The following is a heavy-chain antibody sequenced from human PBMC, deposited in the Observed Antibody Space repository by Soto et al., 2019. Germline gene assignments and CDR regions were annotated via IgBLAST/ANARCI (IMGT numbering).Heavy chain of an antibody. J-gene: IGHJ4*02. V-gene: IGHV4-59*11. CDR3: ARANWYSEY. CDR2: IYYTGST. CDR1: GGSINNHY. Sequence: QVHLQESGPGLVKPSETLSLTCTVSGGSINNHYWSWIRQPPGRGLEWIGYIYYTGSTNYNTSLKSRVTMSVDTSKNQFSLNLTSLTAADTAIYYCARANWYSEYWGQGTLVTVSS. D-gene: IGHD7-27*01.